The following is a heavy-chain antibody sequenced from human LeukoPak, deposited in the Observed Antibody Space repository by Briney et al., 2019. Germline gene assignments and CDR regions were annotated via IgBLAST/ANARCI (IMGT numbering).Heavy chain of an antibody. Sequence: PSETLSLTCTVSGGSISSYYWSWIRQPAGKGLEWIGRIYTSGSTNYNPSLKSRVTMSVDTSKNQFSLKLSSVTAADTAVYYCARDPLRFPGYYYYMDVWGKGTTVTVSS. CDR2: IYTSGST. V-gene: IGHV4-4*07. CDR1: GGSISSYY. D-gene: IGHD3-10*01. J-gene: IGHJ6*03. CDR3: ARDPLRFPGYYYYMDV.